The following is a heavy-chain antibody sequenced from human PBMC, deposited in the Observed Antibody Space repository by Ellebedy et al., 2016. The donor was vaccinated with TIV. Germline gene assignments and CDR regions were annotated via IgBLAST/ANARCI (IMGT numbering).Heavy chain of an antibody. CDR3: AKDWAVRGSDYYLGMEV. Sequence: PSETLSLTCAASGFALTGYGMHWVRQTPGKGLQWLAFISLNGRTTYYADSVRGRFTISRDDSENTLSLQMRGLKPEDSGRYFCAKDWAVRGSDYYLGMEVWGQGTTVTVTS. CDR1: GFALTGYG. V-gene: IGHV3-30*18. J-gene: IGHJ6*02. CDR2: ISLNGRTT. D-gene: IGHD3-16*01.